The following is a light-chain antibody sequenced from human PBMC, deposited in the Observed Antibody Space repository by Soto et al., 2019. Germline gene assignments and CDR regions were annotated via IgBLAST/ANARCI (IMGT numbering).Light chain of an antibody. CDR2: LNSDGSH. J-gene: IGLJ1*01. CDR1: SGHSSYA. CDR3: QTWGTGIHV. Sequence: QRVLTQAPSGSASLGASVKLTCTLSSGHSSYAIAWHQQQPEKGPRYLMKLNSDGSHSKGDGIPDRFSGSSSGAERYLIISSLQSEDEADYYCQTWGTGIHVFGTGTKLTVL. V-gene: IGLV4-69*01.